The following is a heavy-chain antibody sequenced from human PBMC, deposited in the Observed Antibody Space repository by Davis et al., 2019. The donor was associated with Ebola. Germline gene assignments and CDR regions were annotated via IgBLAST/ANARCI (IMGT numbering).Heavy chain of an antibody. J-gene: IGHJ3*02. D-gene: IGHD3-22*01. CDR2: ITANNGNT. V-gene: IGHV1-18*04. CDR1: GYTFTSYG. Sequence: ASVKVSCKASGYTFTSYGISWVRQAPGQGFERMGWITANNGNTNYAQKLQGRVTMTTDTSTSTAYMELRSLRSDDTAVYYCARETYYYDSSGYYKDAFDIWGQGTMVTVSS. CDR3: ARETYYYDSSGYYKDAFDI.